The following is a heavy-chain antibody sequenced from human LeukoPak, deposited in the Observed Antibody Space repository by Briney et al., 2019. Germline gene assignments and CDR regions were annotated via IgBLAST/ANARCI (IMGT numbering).Heavy chain of an antibody. Sequence: GGSLRLSCAASGFTFSSYAMNWVRQAPGKGLEWVSTISGSGGSTYYADSVKGRFTISRDNSKNTLYLRMNSLRAEDTAVYYCAKGPAEWLLPYYYMDVWGKGTTVTVSS. CDR1: GFTFSSYA. CDR3: AKGPAEWLLPYYYMDV. J-gene: IGHJ6*03. V-gene: IGHV3-23*01. D-gene: IGHD3-3*01. CDR2: ISGSGGST.